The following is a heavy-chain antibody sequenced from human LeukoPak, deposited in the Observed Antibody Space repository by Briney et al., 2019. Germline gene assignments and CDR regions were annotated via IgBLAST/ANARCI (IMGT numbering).Heavy chain of an antibody. J-gene: IGHJ4*02. Sequence: GESLKISCKVSGYSFPNYWIGWVRQMPGKGLEWMGIIYPGDSDTRYSPSFQGQVTISADRSISTAYLQWSSLKASDTAIYYCARGRYCSSTGCSHFDYWGQGTLVTVS. V-gene: IGHV5-51*01. CDR3: ARGRYCSSTGCSHFDY. CDR2: IYPGDSDT. CDR1: GYSFPNYW. D-gene: IGHD2-2*01.